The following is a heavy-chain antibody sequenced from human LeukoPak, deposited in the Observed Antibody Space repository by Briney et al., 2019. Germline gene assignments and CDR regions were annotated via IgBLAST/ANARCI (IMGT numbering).Heavy chain of an antibody. V-gene: IGHV1-2*02. J-gene: IGHJ4*02. Sequence: ASVKVSCKASGYTFTGYYIHWVRQAPGQGLEWMGWINPNSGGTNYAQKFQGRATMTRDTSISTAYMELSRLRSDDTAVYYCARKQVSTSNFDYWGQGTLVIVSS. CDR1: GYTFTGYY. D-gene: IGHD5/OR15-5a*01. CDR3: ARKQVSTSNFDY. CDR2: INPNSGGT.